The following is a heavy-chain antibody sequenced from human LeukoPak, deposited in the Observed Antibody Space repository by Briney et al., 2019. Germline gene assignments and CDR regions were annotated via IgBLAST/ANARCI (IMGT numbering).Heavy chain of an antibody. D-gene: IGHD1-14*01. Sequence: GGSLRLSCAASGSTFTSYGMHWVRQAPGKGLEWVAFIRYDGSNKYYADSVKGRFTISRDNSKNTLYLQMNSLRAEDTAVYYCAKDTTPPKAGFDPWGQGTLVTVSS. CDR1: GSTFTSYG. CDR2: IRYDGSNK. V-gene: IGHV3-30*02. J-gene: IGHJ5*02. CDR3: AKDTTPPKAGFDP.